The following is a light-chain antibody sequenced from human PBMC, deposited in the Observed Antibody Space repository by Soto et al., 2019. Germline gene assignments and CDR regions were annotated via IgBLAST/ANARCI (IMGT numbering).Light chain of an antibody. CDR3: QQYNNWPPWT. V-gene: IGKV3-15*01. CDR1: QSISSN. CDR2: ETS. Sequence: EIVMTQSPATLSVSPGERATLSCRASQSISSNLAWYQHKPGQAPRLLIYETSTRATGIPARFSGSGSGTEFTLTISSLQSEDYAGYYCQQYNNWPPWTFGQGTKVEIK. J-gene: IGKJ1*01.